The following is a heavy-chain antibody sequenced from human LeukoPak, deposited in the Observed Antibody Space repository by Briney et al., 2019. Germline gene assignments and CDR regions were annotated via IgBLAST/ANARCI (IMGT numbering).Heavy chain of an antibody. CDR1: GGSISSYY. CDR2: ISYSGGT. Sequence: SETLSLTCTVSGGSISSYYWSWIRQPPGKGLEWIGCISYSGGTNYDPSLKSQVTISVDTSKNQFSLRVSSVTAADTAVYYCARQLNYGSGSFSPYYFDYWGQGTLVTVSS. V-gene: IGHV4-59*08. J-gene: IGHJ4*02. CDR3: ARQLNYGSGSFSPYYFDY. D-gene: IGHD3-10*01.